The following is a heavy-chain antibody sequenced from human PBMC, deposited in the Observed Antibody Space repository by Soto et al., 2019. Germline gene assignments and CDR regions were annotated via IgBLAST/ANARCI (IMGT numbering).Heavy chain of an antibody. D-gene: IGHD1-1*01. J-gene: IGHJ6*02. Sequence: ASVKVSCKASGYTFTSYDIKWVRQATGQGLEWMGWMNPNSGNTGYAQKFQGRVTMTRNTSISTAYMELSSLRSEDTAVYYCARVIREPNYWYGMDVWGQGTTVTVSS. V-gene: IGHV1-8*01. CDR3: ARVIREPNYWYGMDV. CDR2: MNPNSGNT. CDR1: GYTFTSYD.